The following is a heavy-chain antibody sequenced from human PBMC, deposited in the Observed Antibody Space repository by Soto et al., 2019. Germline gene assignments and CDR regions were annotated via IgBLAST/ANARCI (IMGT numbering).Heavy chain of an antibody. V-gene: IGHV4-59*01. CDR2: IYYSGST. D-gene: IGHD6-6*01. CDR3: ARSSIAARLGYYYYYMDV. CDR1: GRSIISYS. Sequence: SETLSLTCTPSGRSIISYSSSSIRQPPGKGLVWLGYIYYSGSTNYTPSLKSRVTISVDTSKNQFSLKLNSLTAADTAVYYCARSSIAARLGYYYYYMDVWGKGTTVTVSS. J-gene: IGHJ6*03.